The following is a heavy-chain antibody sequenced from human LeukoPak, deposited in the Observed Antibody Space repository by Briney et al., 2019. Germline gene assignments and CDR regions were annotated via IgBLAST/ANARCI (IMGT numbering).Heavy chain of an antibody. Sequence: PGGSLRLSCAASGFTFSGSAMQWVRQTSGKGRESVGRIRDKAHSYETTYAASVKGRFSISRDDSKSTAYLQMNSLKTEDTAVYYCTTDDTDYTFMDYWGQGTLVTVSS. CDR3: TTDDTDYTFMDY. CDR1: GFTFSGSA. J-gene: IGHJ4*02. CDR2: IRDKAHSYET. V-gene: IGHV3-73*01. D-gene: IGHD4-11*01.